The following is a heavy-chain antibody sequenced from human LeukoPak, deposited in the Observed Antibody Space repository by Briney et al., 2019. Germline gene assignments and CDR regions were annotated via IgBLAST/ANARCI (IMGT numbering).Heavy chain of an antibody. CDR2: INHSGST. CDR3: ARHPARGTTDY. D-gene: IGHD1-14*01. CDR1: GGSFSGYY. Sequence: PSETLSLTCAVYGGSFSGYYWSWIRQPPGKGLEWIGEINHSGSTNYNPSLKSRVTISVDTSKNQFSLKLSSVTAADTAVYYCARHPARGTTDYWGQGTLVTVSS. J-gene: IGHJ4*02. V-gene: IGHV4-34*01.